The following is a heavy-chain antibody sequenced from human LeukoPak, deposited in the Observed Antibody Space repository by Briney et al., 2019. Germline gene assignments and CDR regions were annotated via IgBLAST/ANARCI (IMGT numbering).Heavy chain of an antibody. CDR1: GRSFSGYH. J-gene: IGHJ6*03. D-gene: IGHD3-3*01. CDR3: ARGLSIFGGWPRDYQYYYMDG. CDR2: INHSGST. Sequence: PSETLSLTCGVYGRSFSGYHWRWIRQPPGKGLEWIGEINHSGSTNYNPSLKSRVSKSVDMSKSQLSLKLSSVTAADTAVYYCARGLSIFGGWPRDYQYYYMDGWDKGITVTVSS. V-gene: IGHV4-34*01.